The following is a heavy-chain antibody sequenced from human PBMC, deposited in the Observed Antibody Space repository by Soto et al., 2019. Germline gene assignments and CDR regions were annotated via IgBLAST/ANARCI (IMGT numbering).Heavy chain of an antibody. CDR1: GFTFSSYA. Sequence: GGSLRLSCAASGFTFSSYAMSWVRQAPGKGLEWVSAISGSGGSTYYADSVKGRFTISRDNSKNTLYLQMNSLRAEDTAVYYCAREDIVATTGDYYYGMDVWGQGTTVTVSS. D-gene: IGHD5-12*01. J-gene: IGHJ6*02. CDR3: AREDIVATTGDYYYGMDV. V-gene: IGHV3-23*01. CDR2: ISGSGGST.